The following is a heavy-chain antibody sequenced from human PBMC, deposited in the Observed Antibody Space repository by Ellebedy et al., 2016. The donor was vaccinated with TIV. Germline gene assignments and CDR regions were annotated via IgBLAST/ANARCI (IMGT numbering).Heavy chain of an antibody. V-gene: IGHV1-2*02. J-gene: IGHJ3*02. CDR1: GGTFSSYG. D-gene: IGHD3-22*01. Sequence: AASVKVSCKASGGTFSSYGISWVRQAPEQGLEWMGWINPKSGGTNYAQKFQDRVTMPRDTSIRTAYMELSRLRSDDTAVYYCARVRSRNYYDSGDYSDAFDIWGQGTMVTVSS. CDR3: ARVRSRNYYDSGDYSDAFDI. CDR2: INPKSGGT.